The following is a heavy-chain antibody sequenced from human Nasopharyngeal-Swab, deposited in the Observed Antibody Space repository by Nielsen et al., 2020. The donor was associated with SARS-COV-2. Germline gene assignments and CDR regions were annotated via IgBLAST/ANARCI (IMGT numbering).Heavy chain of an antibody. Sequence: WVRQAPGQGLEWLGAVVPLLRTTHYAPQFHGRVTMNADESTSTAYMEMSSLRSDDTAVYYCASPPSYCATSNCYWRLQYWGRGTLVTVSS. V-gene: IGHV1-69*01. CDR3: ASPPSYCATSNCYWRLQY. J-gene: IGHJ4*02. D-gene: IGHD2-21*01. CDR2: VVPLLRTT.